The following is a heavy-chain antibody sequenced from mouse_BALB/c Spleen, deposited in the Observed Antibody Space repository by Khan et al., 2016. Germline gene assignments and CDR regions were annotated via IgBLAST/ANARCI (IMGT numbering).Heavy chain of an antibody. J-gene: IGHJ2*01. D-gene: IGHD1-1*01. CDR3: NAIYYGSDVYFDY. Sequence: VRLQQSGAELVRSGASVKLSCTASVFNIKDYYMHWVKQRPEQGLEWIGWIDPENGDTEYAPKFQGKATMTADTSSNAAYLHFSSLTSEDSAVYYCNAIYYGSDVYFDYWGQGTTLTVSS. CDR2: IDPENGDT. V-gene: IGHV14-4*02. CDR1: VFNIKDYY.